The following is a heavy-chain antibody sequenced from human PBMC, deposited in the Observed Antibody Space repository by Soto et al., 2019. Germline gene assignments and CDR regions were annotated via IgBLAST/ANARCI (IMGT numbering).Heavy chain of an antibody. Sequence: ESGGGVVQPGRSLRLSCAASGFTFSSYAMHWVRQAPGKGLEWVAVISYDGSNKYYADSVKGRFTISRDNSKNTLYLQMNSLRAEDTAVYYCARDRGYYYTAGDYWGQGTLVTVSS. CDR3: ARDRGYYYTAGDY. V-gene: IGHV3-30-3*01. D-gene: IGHD3-22*01. CDR1: GFTFSSYA. J-gene: IGHJ4*02. CDR2: ISYDGSNK.